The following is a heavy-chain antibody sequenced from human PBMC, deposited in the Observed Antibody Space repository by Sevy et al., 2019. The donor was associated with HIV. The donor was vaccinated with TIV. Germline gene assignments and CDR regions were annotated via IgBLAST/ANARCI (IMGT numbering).Heavy chain of an antibody. J-gene: IGHJ4*02. CDR3: ARVLGYSSGWSPPYYFDY. CDR1: RFTFSDYY. V-gene: IGHV3-11*01. Sequence: GGSLRLSCAASRFTFSDYYMSWIRQAPGRGLEWVSYISSSGSTIYYANSVKGRFTISRDNAKNSLYLQMNSLRAEDRAMYYCARVLGYSSGWSPPYYFDYWGQGTLVTVSS. CDR2: ISSSGSTI. D-gene: IGHD6-19*01.